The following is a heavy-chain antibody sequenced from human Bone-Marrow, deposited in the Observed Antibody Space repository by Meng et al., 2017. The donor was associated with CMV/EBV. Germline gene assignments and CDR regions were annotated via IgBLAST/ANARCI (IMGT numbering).Heavy chain of an antibody. Sequence: SVKVSCKASGGTFSSYAISWVRQAPGQGLEWMGGIIPILGIANYAQKFQGRVTITADKSTSTAYMELSSLRSEDTAVYYCARGITYYDFWSGSNYYYYGMDVWGQGTTVTVSS. CDR3: ARGITYYDFWSGSNYYYYGMDV. J-gene: IGHJ6*02. D-gene: IGHD3-3*01. CDR2: IIPILGIA. V-gene: IGHV1-69*10. CDR1: GGTFSSYA.